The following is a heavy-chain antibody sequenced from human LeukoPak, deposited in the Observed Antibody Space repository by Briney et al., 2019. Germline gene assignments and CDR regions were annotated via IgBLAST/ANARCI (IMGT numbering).Heavy chain of an antibody. CDR2: ISRSSSYI. Sequence: GGSLRLSCAASGFTFSSYSMNWVRQAPGKGLEWVSSISRSSSYIYYADSVKGRFTISRDNAKNSLYLQMNSLRAEDTAVYYCARTYGGNSLVDNWRQGTLVAASS. CDR1: GFTFSSYS. CDR3: ARTYGGNSLVDN. V-gene: IGHV3-21*01. D-gene: IGHD4-23*01. J-gene: IGHJ4*02.